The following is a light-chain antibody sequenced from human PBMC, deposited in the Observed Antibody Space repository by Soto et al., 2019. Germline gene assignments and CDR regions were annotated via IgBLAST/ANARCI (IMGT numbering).Light chain of an antibody. V-gene: IGLV2-14*01. J-gene: IGLJ2*01. CDR3: SSYTSTTVL. CDR2: DVS. Sequence: QSALTQPASVSGSPGQSITISCTGTSSDVGDYNYVSWYQQHPSKAPKLMIYDVSNRPSGISNRFSGSKSGNTASLTISGLQAEDEADYYSSSYTSTTVLFGGGTKVTVL. CDR1: SSDVGDYNY.